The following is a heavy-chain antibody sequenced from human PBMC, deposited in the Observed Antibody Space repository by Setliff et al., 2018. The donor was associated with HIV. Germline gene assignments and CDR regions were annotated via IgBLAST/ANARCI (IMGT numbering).Heavy chain of an antibody. Sequence: SETLSLTCSVSGGSLISGGYYWSWIGQHPGKGLEWIGYVYYTGKTYYNPSLESRISMSVDTSKNQFSLKLTSVTAADTAIYYCARDLTSNSNCFEPWGQGTQVTVSS. CDR2: VYYTGKT. V-gene: IGHV4-31*03. J-gene: IGHJ5*02. CDR3: ARDLTSNSNCFEP. D-gene: IGHD4-4*01. CDR1: GGSLISGGYY.